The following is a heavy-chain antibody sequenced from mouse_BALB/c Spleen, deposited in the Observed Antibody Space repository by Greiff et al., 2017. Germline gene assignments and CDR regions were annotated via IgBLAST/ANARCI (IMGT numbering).Heavy chain of an antibody. CDR3: ARVTTVVADYAMDY. J-gene: IGHJ4*01. Sequence: QVQLQQPGAELVKPGASVKLSCKASGYTFTSYWMHWVKQRPGQGLEWIGEINPSNGRTNYNEKFKSKATLTVDKSSSTAYMQLSSLTSEDSAVSYCARVTTVVADYAMDYWGQGTSVTVSS. V-gene: IGHV1S81*02. CDR1: GYTFTSYW. CDR2: INPSNGRT. D-gene: IGHD1-1*01.